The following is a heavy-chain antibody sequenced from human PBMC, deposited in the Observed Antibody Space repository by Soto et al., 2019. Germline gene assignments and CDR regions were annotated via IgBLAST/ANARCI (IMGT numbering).Heavy chain of an antibody. V-gene: IGHV3-48*02. Sequence: EVQLVESGGGLVQPGGSLRLSCAASGFTFSSYSMNWVRQAPGKGLEWVSYISLSSSTRYYGDSVKGRFTISRDNAKNSRYLQMNSLRDKATAVYDCATVCYSVVGTGGLDYSGQGTLVTVSS. J-gene: IGHJ4*02. CDR3: ATVCYSVVGTGGLDY. CDR1: GFTFSSYS. CDR2: ISLSSSTR. D-gene: IGHD6-19*01.